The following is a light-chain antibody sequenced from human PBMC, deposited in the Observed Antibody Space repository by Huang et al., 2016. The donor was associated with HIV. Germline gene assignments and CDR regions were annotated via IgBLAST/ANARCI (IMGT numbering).Light chain of an antibody. J-gene: IGKJ3*01. CDR1: RSLLHTDHQHY. V-gene: IGKV4-1*01. CDR2: WAS. CDR3: HQYHSSPFT. Sequence: DIVMTQSPDSVGVSLGERATINCKSSRSLLHTDHQHYLAWYQQRPGQPPKLLIHWASIRKSGVPDRFIGSGYGTDFTLTISSLQAEDVAVYYCHQYHSSPFTFGPGTIVDIK.